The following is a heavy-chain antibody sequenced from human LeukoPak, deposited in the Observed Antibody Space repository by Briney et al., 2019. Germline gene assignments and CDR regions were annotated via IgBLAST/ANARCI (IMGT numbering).Heavy chain of an antibody. V-gene: IGHV4-34*01. D-gene: IGHD2-15*01. Sequence: SETLSLTCAVYGGSFSGYYWSWIRQPPGKGLEWIGEINHSGNTNYNPSLKSRVTISVDTSKNQFSLKLSSVTAADTAVYYCASAPNYCSGGSCYSGLYYFDYWGQGTLVTVSS. CDR3: ASAPNYCSGGSCYSGLYYFDY. CDR1: GGSFSGYY. J-gene: IGHJ4*02. CDR2: INHSGNT.